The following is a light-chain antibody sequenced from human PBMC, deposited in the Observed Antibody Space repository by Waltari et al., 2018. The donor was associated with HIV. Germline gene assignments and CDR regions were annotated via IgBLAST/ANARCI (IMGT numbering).Light chain of an antibody. V-gene: IGKV3-20*01. CDR3: QQCGNSPWT. CDR1: QSVRSTS. CDR2: GAS. J-gene: IGKJ1*01. Sequence: EIVLTHSPGTLSVSPGERATLSCGASQSVRSTSLAWYQQKPGQAPRLLIYGASSRATGFPDRFSGSGSGTDFTLTISRLEPEDFAVYYCQQCGNSPWTFGQGTKVEIK.